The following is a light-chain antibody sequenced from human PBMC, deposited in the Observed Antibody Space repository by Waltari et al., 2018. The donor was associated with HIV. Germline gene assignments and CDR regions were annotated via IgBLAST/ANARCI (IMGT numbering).Light chain of an antibody. CDR3: AAWDDSLSGPV. CDR1: SSNIGSNY. CDR2: RNK. V-gene: IGLV1-47*01. Sequence: QSVLTQPPSASGTPGQRVTISCSGSSSNIGSNYVYWYQQLPGTAPKLLIYRNKQRPSGVPDRCSGSKSGTSASLASSGLRSEDEADYYCAAWDDSLSGPVFGGGTKLTVL. J-gene: IGLJ3*02.